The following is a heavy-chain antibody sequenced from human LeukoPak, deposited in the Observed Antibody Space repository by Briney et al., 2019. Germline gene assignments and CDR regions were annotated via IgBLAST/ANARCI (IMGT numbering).Heavy chain of an antibody. D-gene: IGHD2/OR15-2a*01. CDR3: ARDNNFVEDY. CDR2: INPNSGGT. V-gene: IGHV1-2*02. Sequence: ASVKVSCKASGYTFTGYYIYWVRQAPGQGLEWMGWINPNSGGTNYAQKFQGRVTMTRDTSISTAYLELSRLRSDDTAVYYCARDNNFVEDYWGQGTLVTVSS. CDR1: GYTFTGYY. J-gene: IGHJ4*02.